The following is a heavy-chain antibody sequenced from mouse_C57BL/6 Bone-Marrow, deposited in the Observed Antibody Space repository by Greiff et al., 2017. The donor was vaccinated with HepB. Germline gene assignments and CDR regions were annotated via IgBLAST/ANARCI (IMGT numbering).Heavy chain of an antibody. D-gene: IGHD1-1*01. CDR2: ISNLAYSI. Sequence: EVMLVESGGGLVQPGGSLKLSCAASGFTFSDYGMAWVRQAPRKGPEWVAFISNLAYSIYYADTVTGRFTISRENAKNTLYLEMSSLRSEDTAMYYCARHRRGSSSGFDVWGTGTTVTVSS. J-gene: IGHJ1*03. V-gene: IGHV5-15*01. CDR1: GFTFSDYG. CDR3: ARHRRGSSSGFDV.